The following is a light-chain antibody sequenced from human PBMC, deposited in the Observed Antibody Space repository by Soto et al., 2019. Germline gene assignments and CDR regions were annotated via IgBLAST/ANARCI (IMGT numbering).Light chain of an antibody. Sequence: QSALTQPASVSGSPGQSITISCTGTTSDVGGYNYVSWFQQYPGKAPKLKIYEVSNRPSGVSNRFSGSKSGNTAYLTISDLQAEDEADYYCTSYTSSSTWVFGGGTKVTVL. V-gene: IGLV2-14*01. CDR3: TSYTSSSTWV. CDR2: EVS. J-gene: IGLJ3*02. CDR1: TSDVGGYNY.